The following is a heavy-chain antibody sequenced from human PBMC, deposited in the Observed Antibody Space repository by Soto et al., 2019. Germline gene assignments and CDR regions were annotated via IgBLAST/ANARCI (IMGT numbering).Heavy chain of an antibody. Sequence: QVQLVQSGAEVKKPGALVKVSCKASGYTFTDYDINWFRQATGQGLEWMGWMNPKNGYTGYAQNFQGRVTMTRSTSISTADIELSTLGSEDTAVYYCAKGPRSGGVDSWGQGTLVPVSS. CDR2: MNPKNGYT. D-gene: IGHD3-16*01. CDR1: GYTFTDYD. CDR3: AKGPRSGGVDS. V-gene: IGHV1-8*01. J-gene: IGHJ4*02.